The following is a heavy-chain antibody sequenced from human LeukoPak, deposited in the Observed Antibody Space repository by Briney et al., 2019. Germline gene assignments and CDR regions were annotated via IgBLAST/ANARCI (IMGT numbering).Heavy chain of an antibody. D-gene: IGHD2-15*01. CDR3: ARDSAPCSGGSCYLYYFDY. CDR1: GFTFSGYG. J-gene: IGHJ4*02. Sequence: GGSLRLSCAASGFTFSGYGMHWVRQAPGKGLEWVAVIWYDGSNKYYADSVKGRFTISRDNSKNTLYLQMNSLRAEDTAVYYCARDSAPCSGGSCYLYYFDYWGQGTLVTVSS. V-gene: IGHV3-33*01. CDR2: IWYDGSNK.